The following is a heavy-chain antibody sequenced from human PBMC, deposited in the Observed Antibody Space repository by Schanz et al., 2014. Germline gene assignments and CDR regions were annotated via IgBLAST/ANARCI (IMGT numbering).Heavy chain of an antibody. V-gene: IGHV3-21*04. D-gene: IGHD3-10*01. CDR3: AKDQGSYGSGSYSYFDY. CDR1: GFNFANHA. J-gene: IGHJ4*02. CDR2: ISSSSSYI. Sequence: VQLVESGGGVVQPERSLRLSCAASGFNFANHAIHWVRQAPGKGLEWVSSISSSSSYISYADSVKGRFTISRDNSKNALYLQMDSLRAEDTAVYYCAKDQGSYGSGSYSYFDYWGQGTLATVSS.